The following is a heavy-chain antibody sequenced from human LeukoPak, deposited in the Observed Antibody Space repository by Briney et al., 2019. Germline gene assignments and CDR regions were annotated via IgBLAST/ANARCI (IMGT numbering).Heavy chain of an antibody. CDR2: MHYSGST. CDR3: CGSGWFAGPFGY. V-gene: IGHV4-39*07. J-gene: IGHJ4*02. Sequence: SETLSLTCAVSGGSITKNGYYWGWIRQSPETGLEWIGSMHYSGSTYYNPSLNSRVTISVDTSKNQFSLKLTSVTAADTAVYYCCGSGWFAGPFGYWGQGALVTVSS. D-gene: IGHD6-19*01. CDR1: GGSITKNGYY.